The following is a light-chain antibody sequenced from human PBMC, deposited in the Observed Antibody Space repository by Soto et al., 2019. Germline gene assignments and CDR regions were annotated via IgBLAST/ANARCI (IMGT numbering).Light chain of an antibody. CDR1: HSINDW. J-gene: IGKJ1*01. CDR2: DAS. V-gene: IGKV1-5*01. CDR3: QQYNSYLWT. Sequence: DNPLTQSPSSLSASVGDRVTITCRARHSINDWLAWYQQKPGKAPKLLIYDASSLESGVPSRFSGSGSGTQFSLIISGLQPEDFATYYCQQYNSYLWTFGQGTKVDTK.